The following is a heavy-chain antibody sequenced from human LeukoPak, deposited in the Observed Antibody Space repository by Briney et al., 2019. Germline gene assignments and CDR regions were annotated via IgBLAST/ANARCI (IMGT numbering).Heavy chain of an antibody. D-gene: IGHD5-18*01. V-gene: IGHV3-43*01. Sequence: PGGSLRLSCAASGFTFDDYTMHWVRQAPGKGLEWVSLISWDGGSTYYADSVKGRFTISRDNSKNSLYLQMNSLRTEDTALYYCAKDRGVGRYSYGAPYYYYYGMDVWGQGTTVTVSS. CDR2: ISWDGGST. CDR1: GFTFDDYT. CDR3: AKDRGVGRYSYGAPYYYYYGMDV. J-gene: IGHJ6*02.